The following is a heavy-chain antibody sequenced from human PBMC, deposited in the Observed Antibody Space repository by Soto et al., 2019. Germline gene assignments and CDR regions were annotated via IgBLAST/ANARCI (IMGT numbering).Heavy chain of an antibody. V-gene: IGHV1-3*01. J-gene: IGHJ5*02. CDR2: INAGNGNT. CDR1: GYTFTSYA. Sequence: ASVQVSCKASGYTFTSYAMHWDRQAPGQRLEWMGWINAGNGNTKDSQKFQVRVTITRDTAASTAYMELSSMRSEDTAVYYCAWSCCSCSSGRNWFDPWGQGTLVTVSS. CDR3: AWSCCSCSSGRNWFDP. D-gene: IGHD2-2*01.